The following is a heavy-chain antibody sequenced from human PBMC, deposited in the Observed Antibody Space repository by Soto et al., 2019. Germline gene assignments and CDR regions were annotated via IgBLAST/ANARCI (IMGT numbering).Heavy chain of an antibody. CDR3: ARDLVVTDAMWYYYGMDV. Sequence: ASVKVSCKASGYTFTGYYMHWVRQAPGQGLEWMGWINPNSGGTNYAQKFQGWVTMTRDTSISTAYMELSRLRSDDTAVYYCARDLVVTDAMWYYYGMDVWGQGTTVTVYS. D-gene: IGHD2-2*01. CDR2: INPNSGGT. CDR1: GYTFTGYY. J-gene: IGHJ6*02. V-gene: IGHV1-2*04.